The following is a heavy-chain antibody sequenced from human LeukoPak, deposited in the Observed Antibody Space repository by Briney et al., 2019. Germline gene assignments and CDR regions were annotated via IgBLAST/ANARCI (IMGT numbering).Heavy chain of an antibody. V-gene: IGHV3-7*01. CDR2: IKQDGSEK. CDR1: GFTFSRYW. CDR3: ARFNWGEVAFDY. J-gene: IGHJ4*02. D-gene: IGHD3-16*01. Sequence: GGSLRLSCAASGFTFSRYWMSWVRQAPGKGLEWVANIKQDGSEKYYVDSVKGRFTISRDNAKNSLYLQVNSLRAEDTAVYYCARFNWGEVAFDYWGQGTLVTVSS.